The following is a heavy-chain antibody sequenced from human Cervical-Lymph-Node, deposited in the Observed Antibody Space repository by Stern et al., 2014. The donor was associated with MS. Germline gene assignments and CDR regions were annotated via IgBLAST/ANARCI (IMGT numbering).Heavy chain of an antibody. Sequence: VQLEESGAGVKKPWSSVRVTCKASGDTFSTSGINWVRQAHGQGIEWMGGRIAIFGTTNYAQKFHDRVTITADGTPRKQYSERNGLSSEDTAVYYCARPSSVTVGAMDVWGQGTTVTVSS. CDR3: ARPSSVTVGAMDV. CDR2: RIAIFGTT. CDR1: GDTFSTSG. J-gene: IGHJ6*02. V-gene: IGHV1-69*01. D-gene: IGHD4-23*01.